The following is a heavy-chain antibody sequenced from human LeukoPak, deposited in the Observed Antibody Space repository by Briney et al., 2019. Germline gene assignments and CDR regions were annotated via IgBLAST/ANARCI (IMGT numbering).Heavy chain of an antibody. V-gene: IGHV3-11*01. D-gene: IGHD6-19*01. Sequence: GGSLRFSCAASGFTFSDYYMSWIRQAPGRGLKWVSYISSSGSTIYYADSVKGRFTISRDNAKNSLYLQMNSLRAEDTAVYYCARGTVAHYGMDVWGQGTTVTVSS. CDR1: GFTFSDYY. CDR3: ARGTVAHYGMDV. CDR2: ISSSGSTI. J-gene: IGHJ6*02.